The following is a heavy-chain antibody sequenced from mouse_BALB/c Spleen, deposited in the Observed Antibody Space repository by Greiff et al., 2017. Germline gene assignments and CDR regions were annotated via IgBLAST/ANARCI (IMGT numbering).Heavy chain of an antibody. CDR3: ARFPLRGAWFAY. Sequence: EVQLVESGGGLVQPGGSRKLSCAASGFTFSSFGMHWVRQAPEKGLEWVAYISSGSSTIYYADTVKGRFTISRDNPKNTLFLQMTSLRSEDTAMYYCARFPLRGAWFAYWGQGTLVTVSA. V-gene: IGHV5-17*02. D-gene: IGHD1-1*01. CDR2: ISSGSSTI. CDR1: GFTFSSFG. J-gene: IGHJ3*01.